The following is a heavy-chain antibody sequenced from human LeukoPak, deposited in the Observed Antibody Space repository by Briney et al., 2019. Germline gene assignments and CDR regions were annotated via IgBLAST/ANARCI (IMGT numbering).Heavy chain of an antibody. CDR1: GFTISTYS. Sequence: GGSLRLSCAGSGFTISTYSMNWVRQAPGKGLEWVSYISSGSGTIYYADSVKGRFTISRDNAKNSLYLQMNSLRVEDTAVYHCVRKNMVGLAYYHMDVWGKGTTVTVSS. V-gene: IGHV3-48*04. CDR3: VRKNMVGLAYYHMDV. D-gene: IGHD2/OR15-2a*01. J-gene: IGHJ6*03. CDR2: ISSGSGTI.